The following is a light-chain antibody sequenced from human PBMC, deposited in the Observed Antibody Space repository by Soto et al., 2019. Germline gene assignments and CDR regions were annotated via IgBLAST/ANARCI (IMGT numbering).Light chain of an antibody. CDR3: HHYNNYSPP. J-gene: IGKJ4*01. Sequence: DIQMTQSRSTLSASVGDRVTITCRASQSISIWLAWYQQKPGKAPKLLIYKASSLESGVPSRFSGSGSGTEFTLTLSSLQPDDFATYYCHHYNNYSPPFGGGTKVEIK. CDR2: KAS. CDR1: QSISIW. V-gene: IGKV1-5*03.